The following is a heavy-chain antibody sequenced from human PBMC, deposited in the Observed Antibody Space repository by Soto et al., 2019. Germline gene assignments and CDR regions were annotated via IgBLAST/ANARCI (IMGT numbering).Heavy chain of an antibody. Sequence: SETLSLTCTVSGGSISSGGYYWSWIRQHPGKGLEWIGYIYYSGSTYYNPSLKSRVTISVDTSKNQFSLKLSSVTAADTAVYYCARSGGALVGAPVPVYYYYGMDVWGQGTTVTVS. J-gene: IGHJ6*02. CDR2: IYYSGST. CDR3: ARSGGALVGAPVPVYYYYGMDV. CDR1: GGSISSGGYY. D-gene: IGHD1-26*01. V-gene: IGHV4-31*03.